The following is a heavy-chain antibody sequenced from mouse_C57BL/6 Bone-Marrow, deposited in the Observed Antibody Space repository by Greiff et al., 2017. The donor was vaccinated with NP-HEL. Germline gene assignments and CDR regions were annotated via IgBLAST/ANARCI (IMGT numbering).Heavy chain of an antibody. CDR1: GYTFTSYW. D-gene: IGHD2-1*01. CDR3: ARGGYYGNYEFYYAMDY. Sequence: QVQLQQPGAELVMPGASVKLSCKASGYTFTSYWMHWVKQRPGQGLEWIGEIDPSDSYTNYNQKFKGKSTLTVEKSSSTAYMQLSSLTSEDSAVYYCARGGYYGNYEFYYAMDYWGQGTSVTVSS. J-gene: IGHJ4*01. CDR2: IDPSDSYT. V-gene: IGHV1-69*01.